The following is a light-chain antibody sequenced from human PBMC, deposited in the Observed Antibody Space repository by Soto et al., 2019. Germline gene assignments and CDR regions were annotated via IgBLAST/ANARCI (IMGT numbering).Light chain of an antibody. V-gene: IGLV2-14*01. CDR3: SSYTSSSTVV. J-gene: IGLJ2*01. CDR1: SSDVGGYNY. Sequence: QSVLTQPASVSGSPGQSITISCTGTSSDVGGYNYVPWYQQHPGKAPKLMIYEVSKRPSGVSNRFSGSKSGNTASLTISGLQAEDEGDYYCSSYTSSSTVVFGGGTKLTVL. CDR2: EVS.